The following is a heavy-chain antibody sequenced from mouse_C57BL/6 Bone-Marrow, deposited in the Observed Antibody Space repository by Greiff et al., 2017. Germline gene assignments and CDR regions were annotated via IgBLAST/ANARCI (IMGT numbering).Heavy chain of an antibody. J-gene: IGHJ4*01. CDR3: ASITTSMDY. Sequence: EVKLQQSGPELVKPGASVKISCKASGYTFTDYYMNWVKQSHGKSLEWIGDINPNNGGTSYNQKFKGKATLTVDKSSSTAYMELRSLTSEDSAVYYCASITTSMDYWGQGTSVTVSS. CDR1: GYTFTDYY. D-gene: IGHD1-1*01. V-gene: IGHV1-26*01. CDR2: INPNNGGT.